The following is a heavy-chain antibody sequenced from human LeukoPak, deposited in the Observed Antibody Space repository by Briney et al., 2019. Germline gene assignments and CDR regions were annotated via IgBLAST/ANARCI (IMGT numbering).Heavy chain of an antibody. D-gene: IGHD3-10*01. CDR3: AREGVGSGIQYYYYGMDG. J-gene: IGHJ6*02. V-gene: IGHV3-21*01. CDR2: ISSSSSYI. CDR1: GFTFSSSA. Sequence: GGSLRLSCAASGFTFSSSAVSWVRQAPGKGLEWVSAISSSSSYIYYADSVKGRFTISRDNTKNSLYLQMNSLRAEDTAVYYCAREGVGSGIQYYYYGMDGWGQGTTVTVSS.